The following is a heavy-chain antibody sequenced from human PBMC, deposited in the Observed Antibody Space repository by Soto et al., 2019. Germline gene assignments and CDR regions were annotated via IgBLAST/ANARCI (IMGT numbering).Heavy chain of an antibody. D-gene: IGHD5-18*01. CDR2: IYHTEST. Sequence: SETLSLTCTVSGHSISSGFYYWGWVRQPPGKGLEWIGSIYHTESTYYNPSLKSRVTMSVVTSKNQLSLKLSSVTAADTAVYYCARYGYSYAANGIDYWGQGTPVTVSS. CDR1: GHSISSGFYY. J-gene: IGHJ4*02. V-gene: IGHV4-38-2*02. CDR3: ARYGYSYAANGIDY.